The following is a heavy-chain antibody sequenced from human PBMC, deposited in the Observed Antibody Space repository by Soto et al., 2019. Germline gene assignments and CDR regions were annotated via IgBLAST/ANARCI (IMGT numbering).Heavy chain of an antibody. CDR1: GFPFSHYA. J-gene: IGHJ5*02. V-gene: IGHV3-23*01. CDR3: AKDPRGITGRPVLYGP. D-gene: IGHD1-20*01. CDR2: ISGSGDSA. Sequence: QSGGSLRLSCTASGFPFSHYAMNWVRQGPGTRLEWVADISGSGDSARYADSVRGRFTISRDNSRDTLYLQMNSLRVDDTAVYYCAKDPRGITGRPVLYGPWGQGTLVTVSS.